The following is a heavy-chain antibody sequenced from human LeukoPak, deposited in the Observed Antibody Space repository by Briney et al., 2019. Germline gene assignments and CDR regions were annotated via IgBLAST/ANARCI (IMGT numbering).Heavy chain of an antibody. J-gene: IGHJ4*02. D-gene: IGHD2-15*01. CDR1: GGSISSYY. CDR2: IYYSGST. Sequence: SETLSLTCTVSGGSISSYYWSWIRQPPGKGLEWIGYIYYSGSTNYNPSLKSRVTISVDTSKNQFSLKLSSVTAADTAVYYCARFLTYCSGGSCYTNYFDYWGQGTLVTVSS. CDR3: ARFLTYCSGGSCYTNYFDY. V-gene: IGHV4-59*08.